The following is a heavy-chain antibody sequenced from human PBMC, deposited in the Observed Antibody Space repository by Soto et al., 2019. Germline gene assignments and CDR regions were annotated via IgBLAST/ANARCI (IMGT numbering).Heavy chain of an antibody. V-gene: IGHV4-31*03. J-gene: IGHJ3*01. D-gene: IGHD5-18*01. CDR2: IYNSGST. CDR1: GGSISSGGYY. Sequence: PSETLSLTCTVSGGSISSGGYYWSWIRQHPGKGLEWIGYIYNSGSTYYNPSLKSRVTISVDTSTNQFSLRLTSVTAADTAVYYCERSSVDTAMVDAFDVCGQGTMVTV. CDR3: ERSSVDTAMVDAFDV.